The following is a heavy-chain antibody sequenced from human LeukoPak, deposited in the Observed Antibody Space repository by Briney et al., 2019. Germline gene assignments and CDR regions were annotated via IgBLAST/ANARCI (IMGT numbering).Heavy chain of an antibody. D-gene: IGHD3-22*01. V-gene: IGHV3-23*01. CDR2: ISGSGGST. Sequence: GGSLRLSCAASGFTLSSYAMSWVCQAPGKGLEWVSGISGSGGSTYYADSVKGRFTISRDNSKNTLYLQMNSLRAEDTAVYYCARDRRATYYYDTSAYWGQGTLVTVSS. CDR1: GFTLSSYA. CDR3: ARDRRATYYYDTSAY. J-gene: IGHJ4*02.